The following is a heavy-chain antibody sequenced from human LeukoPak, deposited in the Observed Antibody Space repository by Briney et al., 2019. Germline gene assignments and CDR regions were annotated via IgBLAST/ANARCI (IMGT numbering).Heavy chain of an antibody. V-gene: IGHV4-34*09. Sequence: SETLSLTCAVYGGSFSGYYWSWIRQPPGKGLEWIGEINHSGSTNYNPSLKSRVTISVDTSKNQFSLKLSSVTAADTAVYYCARQSPSDVVVPAAIEGPDNWFDPWGQGTLVTVSS. D-gene: IGHD2-2*01. J-gene: IGHJ5*02. CDR3: ARQSPSDVVVPAAIEGPDNWFDP. CDR2: INHSGST. CDR1: GGSFSGYY.